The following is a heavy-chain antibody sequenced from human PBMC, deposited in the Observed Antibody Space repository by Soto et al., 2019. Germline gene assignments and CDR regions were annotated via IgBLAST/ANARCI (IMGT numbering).Heavy chain of an antibody. CDR2: IIPIFGTA. CDR3: AIDWGRAARLGDFAY. D-gene: IGHD6-6*01. V-gene: IGHV1-69*13. Sequence: SVKVSCKASGGPFSSYAISWVRQAPGQGLEWMGGIIPIFGTANYAQKFQGRVTITADESTSTAYMELSSLRSEDTAVYYWAIDWGRAARLGDFAYLGQGTLVTVS. CDR1: GGPFSSYA. J-gene: IGHJ4*02.